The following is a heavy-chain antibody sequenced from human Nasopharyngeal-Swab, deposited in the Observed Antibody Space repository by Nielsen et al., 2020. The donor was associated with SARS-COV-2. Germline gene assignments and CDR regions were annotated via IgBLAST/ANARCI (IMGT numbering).Heavy chain of an antibody. D-gene: IGHD4-11*01. J-gene: IGHJ5*02. CDR1: GFTFSSYA. V-gene: IGHV3-23*01. Sequence: GGSLRLSCVASGFTFSSYAMSWVRQAPGKGLNWVSAISGAGSSTYYADSVKGRFTISRDNSKNTLYLQMNSLRAEDTALYYCVKGGYLHDYINYGDWFDLWGLGTLVTVSS. CDR2: ISGAGSST. CDR3: VKGGYLHDYINYGDWFDL.